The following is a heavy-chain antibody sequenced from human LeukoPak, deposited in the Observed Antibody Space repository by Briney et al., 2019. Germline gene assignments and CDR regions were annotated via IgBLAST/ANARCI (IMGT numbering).Heavy chain of an antibody. CDR3: ARVYYSNSYDYWYFDL. D-gene: IGHD6-13*01. CDR2: IYYSGST. V-gene: IGHV4-59*01. Sequence: SETLSLTCTVSGGSIRSYYWSWIRQPPGKGLEWIAYIYYSGSTNHNPSLKSRVTISVDTSKNQFSLKLSSVTAADTAVYYCARVYYSNSYDYWYFDLWGRGTLVTVSS. CDR1: GGSIRSYY. J-gene: IGHJ2*01.